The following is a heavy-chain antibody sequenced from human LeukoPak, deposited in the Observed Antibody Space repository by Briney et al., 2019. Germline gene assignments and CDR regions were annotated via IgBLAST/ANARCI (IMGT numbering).Heavy chain of an antibody. J-gene: IGHJ4*02. D-gene: IGHD2/OR15-2a*01. Sequence: GGSLRLSCAASGFTFSNYGMHWVRQAPGKGLEWVAVVFYDGSNKHYADFVMGRFTISRDNSKNILYLQMNDLRAEDTAVYYCARDQAYYFSFADYWGQGNLVTVSS. CDR3: ARDQAYYFSFADY. CDR2: VFYDGSNK. CDR1: GFTFSNYG. V-gene: IGHV3-33*01.